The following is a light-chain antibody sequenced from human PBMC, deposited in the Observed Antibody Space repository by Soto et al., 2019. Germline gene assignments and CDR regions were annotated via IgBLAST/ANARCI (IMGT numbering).Light chain of an antibody. V-gene: IGLV2-8*01. CDR1: STDIGAYNY. CDR2: DVT. J-gene: IGLJ2*01. CDR3: SSYAGSGTYVV. Sequence: QSALTQPPSASGSPGQSVTISCTGTSTDIGAYNYVSWYQHHPGKDPKLMIFDVTKRPAGVPDRFSGSKSGNTASLTVSGLQADDEAAYYCSSYAGSGTYVVFGGGTKLTVL.